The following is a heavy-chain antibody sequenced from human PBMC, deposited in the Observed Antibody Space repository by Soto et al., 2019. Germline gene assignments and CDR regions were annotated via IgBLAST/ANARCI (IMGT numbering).Heavy chain of an antibody. Sequence: PWGSLRLSCAASGFTFSSYAMHWVRQAPGKGLEYVSAISSNGGSTYYADSVKGRFTISRDNSKNTLYLQMGSLRAEDMAVYYCARDPLYYDILTGSGMDVWGQGTTVTVSS. D-gene: IGHD3-9*01. V-gene: IGHV3-64*02. J-gene: IGHJ6*02. CDR2: ISSNGGST. CDR3: ARDPLYYDILTGSGMDV. CDR1: GFTFSSYA.